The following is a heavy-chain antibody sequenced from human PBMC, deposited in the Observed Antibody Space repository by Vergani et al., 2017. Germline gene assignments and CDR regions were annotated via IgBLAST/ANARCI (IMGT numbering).Heavy chain of an antibody. D-gene: IGHD2-2*01. CDR2: IHSSGTT. CDR3: ASSEYCSSTSCYTGWFDP. Sequence: QVQLHESGPGLVKPSQTLSLTCTVSGGSLTSGSSYWSWIRQPPGKGLVWIGRIHSSGTTNYNPSLRRGVIISVDTSKNQFSLKLSSVTAADTAVYYCASSEYCSSTSCYTGWFDPWGQGTLVTVSS. V-gene: IGHV4-61*02. J-gene: IGHJ5*02. CDR1: GGSLTSGSSY.